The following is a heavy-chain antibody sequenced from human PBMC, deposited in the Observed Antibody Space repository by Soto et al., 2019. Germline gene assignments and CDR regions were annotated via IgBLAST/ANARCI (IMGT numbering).Heavy chain of an antibody. V-gene: IGHV4-30-2*05. Sequence: PSETLSLTCAVSGGSISSGGYSWSWIRQPPGKGLEWIGYIYHSGSTYYNPSLKSRVTISVDTSKNQFSLKLSSVTAADTAVYYCARQQWLVLNAFDIWGQGEMVTGS. CDR3: ARQQWLVLNAFDI. CDR1: GGSISSGGYS. J-gene: IGHJ3*02. D-gene: IGHD6-19*01. CDR2: IYHSGST.